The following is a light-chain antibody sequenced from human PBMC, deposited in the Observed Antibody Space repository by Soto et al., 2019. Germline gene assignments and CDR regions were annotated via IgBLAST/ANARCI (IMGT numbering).Light chain of an antibody. CDR2: EVN. V-gene: IGLV2-14*01. J-gene: IGLJ1*01. Sequence: QSALTQPASVSGSPGQSVTISCTGTSSDVGGSDYVSWYQQHPGTAPKLILYEVNNRPSGVSNRFSGSKSGNTASLIISGLQTEDEANYYCSAYTTSNTLIFGTGTKVTVL. CDR1: SSDVGGSDY. CDR3: SAYTTSNTLI.